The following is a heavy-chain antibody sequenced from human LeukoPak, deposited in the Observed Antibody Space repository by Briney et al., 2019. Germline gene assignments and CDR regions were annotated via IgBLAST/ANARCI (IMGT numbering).Heavy chain of an antibody. D-gene: IGHD2-8*01. V-gene: IGHV3-7*01. CDR3: ARDRGTHGWFDP. CDR2: VNQDGSEK. J-gene: IGHJ5*02. CDR1: GFTFSSYW. Sequence: GGSLRLSCAASGFTFSSYWVSWVRQAPGKGLEWVANVNQDGSEKYYVDSVKGRFTISRDNAKNSLYLQMNSLRAEDTAVYYCARDRGTHGWFDPWGPGTLVTVSS.